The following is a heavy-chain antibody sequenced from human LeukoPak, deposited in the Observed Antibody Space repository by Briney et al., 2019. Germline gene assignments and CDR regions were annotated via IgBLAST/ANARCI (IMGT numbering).Heavy chain of an antibody. CDR1: GFTFSSYS. CDR2: SSSSSSYI. V-gene: IGHV3-21*01. CDR3: ARAGDVDTAMVFQYFDY. D-gene: IGHD5-18*01. Sequence: GWSLRLSCAASGFTFSSYSMNWVRQAPGKGLDGVSSSSSSSSYIYYADSVKGRFTISRDNAKNSLYLQMNSLRAEDTAVYYCARAGDVDTAMVFQYFDYWGQGTLVTVSS. J-gene: IGHJ4*02.